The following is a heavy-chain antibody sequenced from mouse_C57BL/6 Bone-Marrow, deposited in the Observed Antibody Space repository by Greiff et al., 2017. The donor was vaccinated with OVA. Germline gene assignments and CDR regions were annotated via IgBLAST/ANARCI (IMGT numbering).Heavy chain of an antibody. D-gene: IGHD1-1*01. V-gene: IGHV1-58*01. CDR1: GYTFTSYG. CDR3: AREEGITTVVETGYFDV. J-gene: IGHJ1*03. Sequence: VHVKQSGAELVRPGSSVKMSCKTSGYTFTSYGINWVKQRPGQGLEWIGYIYIGNGYTEYNEKFKGKATLTSDTSSSTAYMQLSSLTSEDSAIYFCAREEGITTVVETGYFDVWGTGTTVTVSS. CDR2: IYIGNGYT.